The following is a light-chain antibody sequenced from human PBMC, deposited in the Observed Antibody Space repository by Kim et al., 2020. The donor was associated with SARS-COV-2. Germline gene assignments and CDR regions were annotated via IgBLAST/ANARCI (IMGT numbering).Light chain of an antibody. CDR2: NVS. V-gene: IGLV2-23*02. J-gene: IGLJ2*01. CDR1: SSNLGNYNL. Sequence: QSALTQPASVSGSPGRSITISCTGSSSNLGNYNLVSWYQQHPGRAPKLLIYNVSERPSGVSNRFSGSKSGNTASLTIPGLQAEDEADDYCRSYAGSSTVIFGGGTKVTVL. CDR3: RSYAGSSTVI.